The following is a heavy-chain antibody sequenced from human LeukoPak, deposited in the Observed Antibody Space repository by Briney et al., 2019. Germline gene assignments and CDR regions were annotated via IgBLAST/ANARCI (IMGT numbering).Heavy chain of an antibody. CDR1: GFTFSSYA. J-gene: IGHJ4*02. V-gene: IGHV3-23*01. CDR3: AKAKTGDPFYYFDY. CDR2: ISGSGGST. Sequence: PGGSLRLSCAASGFTFSSYAMSWVRQAPGKGLEWVSAISGSGGSTYYADSVKGRFTISRDNSKNTLYLQMNSLRVEDTAVYYCAKAKTGDPFYYFDYWGQGTLVTVSS. D-gene: IGHD7-27*01.